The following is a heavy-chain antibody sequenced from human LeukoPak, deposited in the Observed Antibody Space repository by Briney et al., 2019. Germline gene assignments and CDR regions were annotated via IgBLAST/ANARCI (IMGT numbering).Heavy chain of an antibody. CDR1: GYTFTSYG. D-gene: IGHD2-15*01. V-gene: IGHV1-18*01. J-gene: IGHJ5*02. CDR3: ARGGYCSGGSCPGWFDP. CDR2: ISAYNGNT. Sequence: GASVTVSFKASGYTFTSYGISWVRQAPGQGLEWMGWISAYNGNTNYAQKLQGRVTMTTDTSTSTAYMELRSLRSDDTAVYYCARGGYCSGGSCPGWFDPWGEGTLVTVSS.